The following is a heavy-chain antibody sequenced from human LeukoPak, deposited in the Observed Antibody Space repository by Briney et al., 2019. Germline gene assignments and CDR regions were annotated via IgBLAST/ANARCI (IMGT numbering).Heavy chain of an antibody. CDR2: IIPIFGTA. V-gene: IGHV1-69*05. CDR3: ARDTYYYDSSGYYYFDY. Sequence: SVKVSCKASGYTFTSYYINWVRQATGQGLEWMVRIIPIFGTANYAQKFQGRDTITTDESTSTAYMELSSLRSEDTAVYYCARDTYYYDSSGYYYFDYWGQGTLVTVSS. J-gene: IGHJ4*02. D-gene: IGHD3-22*01. CDR1: GYTFTSYY.